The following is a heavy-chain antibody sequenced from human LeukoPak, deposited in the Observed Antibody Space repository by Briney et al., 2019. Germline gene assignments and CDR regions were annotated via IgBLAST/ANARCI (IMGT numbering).Heavy chain of an antibody. CDR3: AKLGYYYYYMDV. J-gene: IGHJ6*03. CDR1: GFTLSSYA. CDR2: ISGSGGST. Sequence: GGSLRLSCAASGFTLSSYAMSWVRQAPGKGLEWVSAISGSGGSTYYADSVKGRFTISRDNSKNTLYLQMNSLRAEDTAVYYCAKLGYYYYYMDVWGKGTTVTVSS. V-gene: IGHV3-23*01. D-gene: IGHD3-10*01.